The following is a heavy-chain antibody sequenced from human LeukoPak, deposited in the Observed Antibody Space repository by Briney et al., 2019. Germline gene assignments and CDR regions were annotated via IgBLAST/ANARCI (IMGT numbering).Heavy chain of an antibody. V-gene: IGHV1-69*06. CDR3: ARRRIVRGVISYYYYYMDV. J-gene: IGHJ6*03. D-gene: IGHD3-10*01. CDR2: IIPIFGTA. CDR1: GGTFSSYA. Sequence: ASVKVSCKASGGTFSSYAISWVRQAPGQGLEWMGGIIPIFGTANYAQKFQGRVTITADKSTSTAYMELSSLRSEDTAVYYCARRRIVRGVISYYYYYMDVWGKGTTVTVSS.